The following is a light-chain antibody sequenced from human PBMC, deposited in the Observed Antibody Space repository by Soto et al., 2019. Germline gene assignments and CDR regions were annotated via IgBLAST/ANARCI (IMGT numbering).Light chain of an antibody. CDR2: GAS. V-gene: IGKV3-20*01. J-gene: IGKJ1*01. Sequence: EVVLTQSPGTLSLSPGERVTLSCRASQSVTSSYIAWYQQKSGQAPRLLLYGASSRATGIPDRFRGSGSGTDFTLTISRLEHEDFAVYYCQQYGGLPTFGQGTKVDI. CDR3: QQYGGLPT. CDR1: QSVTSSY.